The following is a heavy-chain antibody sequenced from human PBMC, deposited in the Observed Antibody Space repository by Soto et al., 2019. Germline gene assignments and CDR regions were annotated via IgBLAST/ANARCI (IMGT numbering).Heavy chain of an antibody. CDR3: ARGNGIASRPADY. J-gene: IGHJ4*02. Sequence: LSLTCAVYGGSFSNYYWSWIRQPPGKGLEWIGEINQSGITNYNPSLKSRVTISEDASKNQFSLKLSSVTAADTAVYYCARGNGIASRPADYWGQGTLVTVSS. CDR2: INQSGIT. V-gene: IGHV4-34*01. D-gene: IGHD6-13*01. CDR1: GGSFSNYY.